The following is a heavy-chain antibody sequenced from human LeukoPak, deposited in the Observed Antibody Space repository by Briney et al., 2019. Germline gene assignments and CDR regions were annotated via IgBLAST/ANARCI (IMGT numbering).Heavy chain of an antibody. V-gene: IGHV4-39*07. D-gene: IGHD3-22*01. Sequence: PSETLSLTCTVSGVSMSSSPYYWGWIRQPPGKGLEWIGTIYDSGNTNYNPSLRSRLTISVDTSRNQFSLKLSSVTAADTAVYYCARNTMTFYGMDVWGQGTTVTVSS. CDR1: GVSMSSSPYY. CDR2: IYDSGNT. J-gene: IGHJ6*02. CDR3: ARNTMTFYGMDV.